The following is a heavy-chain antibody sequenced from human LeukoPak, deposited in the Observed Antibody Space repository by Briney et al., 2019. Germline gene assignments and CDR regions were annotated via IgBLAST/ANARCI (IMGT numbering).Heavy chain of an antibody. CDR3: ARRGPYSSSWALHY. D-gene: IGHD6-13*01. CDR2: IYYSGST. CDR1: GGSISSSSYY. Sequence: SGTLSLTCTVSGGSISSSSYYWGWIRQPPGKGLEWIGSIYYSGSTYYNPSLKSRVTISVDTSKNQFSLKLSSVTAADTAVYYCARRGPYSSSWALHYWGQGTLVTVSS. V-gene: IGHV4-39*01. J-gene: IGHJ4*02.